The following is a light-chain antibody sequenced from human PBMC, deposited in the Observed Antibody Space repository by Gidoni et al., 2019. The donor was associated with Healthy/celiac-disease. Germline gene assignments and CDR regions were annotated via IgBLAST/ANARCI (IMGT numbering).Light chain of an antibody. J-gene: IGKJ2*01. V-gene: IGKV1-39*01. CDR2: AAS. CDR3: QQSYSTPRYT. CDR1: QSISSY. Sequence: DIQITHAPSSLSASVGDRVTITCRASQSISSYLHWYQQKPGKAPTLLIYAASSLQSGVPSRFSGSGSGTDFTLTISSLQPEDFATYYCQQSYSTPRYTFGQGTKLEIK.